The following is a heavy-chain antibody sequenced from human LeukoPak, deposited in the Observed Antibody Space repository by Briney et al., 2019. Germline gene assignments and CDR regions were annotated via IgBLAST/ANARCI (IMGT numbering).Heavy chain of an antibody. V-gene: IGHV4-59*01. D-gene: IGHD6-19*01. Sequence: SETLSLTCTASGGSISSYYWSWIRQPPGKELEWIGYIYYSGRTNYNPSLKSRVTISVDTSKTQFSLKLSSVTAADTAVYYCARALSGYAPYSSGWPHFDYWGQGTLVTVSS. CDR2: IYYSGRT. CDR1: GGSISSYY. CDR3: ARALSGYAPYSSGWPHFDY. J-gene: IGHJ4*02.